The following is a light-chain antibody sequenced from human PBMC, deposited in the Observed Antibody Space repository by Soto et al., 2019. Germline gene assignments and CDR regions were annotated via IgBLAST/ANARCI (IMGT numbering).Light chain of an antibody. J-gene: IGLJ2*01. CDR3: CSYSGSSTIVV. V-gene: IGLV2-14*03. CDR2: DVN. CDR1: SSDVGGYNF. Sequence: QSALTQPASVSGSPGQSITISCTGTSSDVGGYNFVSWYQQHPGKAPRLMILDVNNRPSGVSTRFSGSKSGNTASLTISGLQAEDAADYYCCSYSGSSTIVVFGGGTKLTVL.